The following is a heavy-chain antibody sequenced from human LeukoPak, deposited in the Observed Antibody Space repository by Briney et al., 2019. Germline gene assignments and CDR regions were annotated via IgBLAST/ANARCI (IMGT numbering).Heavy chain of an antibody. V-gene: IGHV1-2*02. Sequence: GASVKVSCKASGYTFTGYYMHWVRQAPGQGLEWMGWINPNSGGTNYAQKFQGRVTMTRDTSISTAYMELSRLRSDDTAVYYCARDVSDYYDSSAYYNWFDPWGQGTLVTVSS. CDR1: GYTFTGYY. CDR2: INPNSGGT. J-gene: IGHJ5*02. D-gene: IGHD3-22*01. CDR3: ARDVSDYYDSSAYYNWFDP.